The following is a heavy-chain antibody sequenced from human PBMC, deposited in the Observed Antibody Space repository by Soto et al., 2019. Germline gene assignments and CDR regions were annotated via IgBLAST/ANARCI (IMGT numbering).Heavy chain of an antibody. D-gene: IGHD3-9*01. CDR3: ARHRGLFDWPRPGMDV. J-gene: IGHJ6*02. Sequence: GESLKISCKGSGYSFTSYWISWVRQMPGKGLEWMGRIDPSDSYTNYSPSFQGHVTISADKSISTAYLQWSSLKASDTAMYYCARHRGLFDWPRPGMDVWGQGTTVTVSS. CDR2: IDPSDSYT. CDR1: GYSFTSYW. V-gene: IGHV5-10-1*01.